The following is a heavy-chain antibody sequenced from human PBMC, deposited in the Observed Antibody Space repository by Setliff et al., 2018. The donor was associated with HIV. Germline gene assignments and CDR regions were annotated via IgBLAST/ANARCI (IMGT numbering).Heavy chain of an antibody. Sequence: PGGSLRLSCAASGFTFSSNYMSWVRQAPGKGLEWVSVIYSGGSTYYADSVKGRFTISRDNSKNTLYLQMNSLRAEDTAVYYCARSGYDYAYYFDYWGQGTLVTVSS. CDR3: ARSGYDYAYYFDY. CDR2: IYSGGST. CDR1: GFTFSSNY. D-gene: IGHD5-12*01. J-gene: IGHJ4*02. V-gene: IGHV3-66*02.